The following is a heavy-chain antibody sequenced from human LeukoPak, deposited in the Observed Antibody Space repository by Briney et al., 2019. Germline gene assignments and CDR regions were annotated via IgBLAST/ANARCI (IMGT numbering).Heavy chain of an antibody. D-gene: IGHD6-13*01. V-gene: IGHV3-23*01. Sequence: GGSLRLSCAASGFTFSSYAMSWVGQAPGKGLEWVSAISGSGGSTYYADSVKGRFTISRDNSKNTLYLQMNSLRAEDTAVYYCAKEEISSSIPLITAFDIWGQGTMVTVSS. CDR3: AKEEISSSIPLITAFDI. J-gene: IGHJ3*02. CDR2: ISGSGGST. CDR1: GFTFSSYA.